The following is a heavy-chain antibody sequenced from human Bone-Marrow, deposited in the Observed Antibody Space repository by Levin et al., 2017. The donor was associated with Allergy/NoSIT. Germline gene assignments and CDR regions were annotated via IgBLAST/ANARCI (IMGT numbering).Heavy chain of an antibody. J-gene: IGHJ3*02. Sequence: PSETLSLTCAVSGGSINSNNWWSWVRQPPGKGLEWIGEIYHSGSTNYNPSLKSRVTISVDKSNNQFSLRLTSVTAADTAVYYCARDHVAVAGTSPPKIDAFDIWGQGTTVTVSS. CDR2: IYHSGST. D-gene: IGHD6-19*01. CDR1: GGSINSNNW. CDR3: ARDHVAVAGTSPPKIDAFDI. V-gene: IGHV4-4*02.